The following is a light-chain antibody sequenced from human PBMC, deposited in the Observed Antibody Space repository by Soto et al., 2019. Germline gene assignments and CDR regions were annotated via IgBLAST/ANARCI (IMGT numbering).Light chain of an antibody. V-gene: IGKV3-15*01. CDR3: QLSTT. CDR1: QNVPSN. CDR2: SAS. J-gene: IGKJ1*01. Sequence: EIAVTQSPASLSGSPGERATLSCRASQNVPSNLAWHQQKPGQAPRLLIYSASTRATGVPARFSGSGSGTEFTLTISSLQSEDFAVYYCQLSTTFGQGTKVDIK.